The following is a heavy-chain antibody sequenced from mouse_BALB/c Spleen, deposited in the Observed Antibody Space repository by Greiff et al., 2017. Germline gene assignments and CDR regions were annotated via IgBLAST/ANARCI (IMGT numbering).Heavy chain of an antibody. J-gene: IGHJ4*01. CDR3: ARRSDYYAMDD. CDR2: ISSGSSTI. V-gene: IGHV5-17*02. CDR1: GFTFSSFG. Sequence: EVQRVESGGGLVQPGGSRKLSCAASGFTFSSFGMHWVRQAPEKGLEWVAYISSGSSTIYYADTVKGRFTISRDNPKNTLFLQMTSLRSEDTAMYYCARRSDYYAMDDWGQGTSVTVSS.